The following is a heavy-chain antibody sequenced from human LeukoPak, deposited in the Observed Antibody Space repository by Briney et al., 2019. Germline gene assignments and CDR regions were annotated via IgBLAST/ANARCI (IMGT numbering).Heavy chain of an antibody. Sequence: PSQTLSLTCTVSGGSISSGDYYWSWIRQPPGKGLEWIGHIYYSGSTYYNPSLKSRVTISVDTSKNQFSLKLSSVTAADTAVYYCARWIRYFDWWEKTDYWGQGTLVTVSS. J-gene: IGHJ4*02. CDR3: ARWIRYFDWWEKTDY. V-gene: IGHV4-30-4*01. CDR2: IYYSGST. CDR1: GGSISSGDYY. D-gene: IGHD3-9*01.